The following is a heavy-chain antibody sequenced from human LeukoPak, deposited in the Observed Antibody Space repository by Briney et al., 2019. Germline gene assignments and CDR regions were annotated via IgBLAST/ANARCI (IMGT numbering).Heavy chain of an antibody. Sequence: SETLSLTCTVSGGSISSSSYYWGWIRQPPGKGLEWIGSIYYSGSTYYNPSLKSRVTISVDTSKNQFSLKLSSVTAADTAVYYCARVPYSGSYYYMDVWGKGTTVTVSS. J-gene: IGHJ6*03. D-gene: IGHD1-26*01. CDR1: GGSISSSSYY. CDR3: ARVPYSGSYYYMDV. CDR2: IYYSGST. V-gene: IGHV4-39*07.